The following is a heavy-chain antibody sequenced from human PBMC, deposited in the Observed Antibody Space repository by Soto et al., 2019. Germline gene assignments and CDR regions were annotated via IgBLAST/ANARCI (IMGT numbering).Heavy chain of an antibody. CDR3: EREVRLLGFYGMDV. CDR2: IYYSGST. V-gene: IGHV4-59*01. CDR1: GGSISNYY. J-gene: IGHJ6*02. D-gene: IGHD3-22*01. Sequence: SDTLSLTCTVSGGSISNYYWSWIRQPPGKGLEWIGYIYYSGSTYYNPSLKSRVTISVDTSKNQFSLKLSSVTAADTAVYYCEREVRLLGFYGMDVWGQGTTVTVSS.